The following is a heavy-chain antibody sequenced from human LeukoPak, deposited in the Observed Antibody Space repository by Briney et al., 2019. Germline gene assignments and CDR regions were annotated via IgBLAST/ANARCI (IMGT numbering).Heavy chain of an antibody. Sequence: SETLSLTCTVSGGSISSSSYYWGWIRQPPGKGLDWIGSIYYSGSTYYNPSLKSRVTISVDTSKNQFSLKLSSVTAADTAVYYCARHVGSYGSGSYLDAFDIWGQGTMVTVSS. CDR3: ARHVGSYGSGSYLDAFDI. CDR2: IYYSGST. CDR1: GGSISSSSYY. J-gene: IGHJ3*02. V-gene: IGHV4-39*01. D-gene: IGHD3-10*01.